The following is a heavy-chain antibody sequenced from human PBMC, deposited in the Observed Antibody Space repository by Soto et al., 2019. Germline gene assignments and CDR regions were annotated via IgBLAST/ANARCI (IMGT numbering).Heavy chain of an antibody. CDR3: ARGGEDSGSYFDH. CDR1: GFIFSNYD. Sequence: GGSLRLSGAASGFIFSNYDMSWVRQAPGKGREWVSAIRETGGSTYSADSVKGRFTISRDNSKNTLYLQMHSLRVEDTAIYYCARGGEDSGSYFDHCGQGTLVTVSS. J-gene: IGHJ4*02. D-gene: IGHD3-10*01. CDR2: IRETGGST. V-gene: IGHV3-23*01.